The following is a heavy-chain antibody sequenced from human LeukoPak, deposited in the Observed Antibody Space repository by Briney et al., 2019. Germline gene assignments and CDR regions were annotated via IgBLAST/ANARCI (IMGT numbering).Heavy chain of an antibody. Sequence: GGSLRLSCAASGFSLSGYWMSWVRQAPGKGLDWVARLHADGSEKYYVDSVKGRFTISRDNAKNALYLQMNSLRVEDTAVYYCARGGYSFDYLGQGTLVTVSS. CDR3: ARGGYSFDY. D-gene: IGHD5-12*01. V-gene: IGHV3-7*01. CDR2: LHADGSEK. J-gene: IGHJ4*02. CDR1: GFSLSGYW.